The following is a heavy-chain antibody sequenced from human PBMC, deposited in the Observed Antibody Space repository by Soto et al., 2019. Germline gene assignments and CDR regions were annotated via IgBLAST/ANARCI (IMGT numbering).Heavy chain of an antibody. CDR3: ARGPRGLYLHDY. CDR1: GFTFSGDW. Sequence: PGGSLRLSCAASGFTFSGDWMHWVRHAAGKGLVWVSRINMDGSSTNYADSVKGRFTISRDNAKNTLYLQMNSLRVDDTAVYYCARGPRGLYLHDYSGQGSLVTVSS. J-gene: IGHJ4*02. D-gene: IGHD1-26*01. V-gene: IGHV3-74*01. CDR2: INMDGSST.